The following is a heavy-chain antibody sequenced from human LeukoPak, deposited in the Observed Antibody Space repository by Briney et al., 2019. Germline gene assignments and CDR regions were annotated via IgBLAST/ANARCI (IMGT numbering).Heavy chain of an antibody. D-gene: IGHD5-18*01. V-gene: IGHV3-49*04. CDR3: SRGPIQLWVHNGVDV. Sequence: GGSLRLSCTTSGFNFGDHAMTWVRQAPGKGLEGVGFIRSKAYRGTTEYAASVKGRFTISRDDSKSAVYIQMNSLKSEDTAVYYCSRGPIQLWVHNGVDVWGQGTTVTVSS. CDR1: GFNFGDHA. J-gene: IGHJ6*02. CDR2: IRSKAYRGTT.